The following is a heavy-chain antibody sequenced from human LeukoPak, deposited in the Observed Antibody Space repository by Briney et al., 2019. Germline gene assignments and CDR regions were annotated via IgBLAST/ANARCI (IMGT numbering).Heavy chain of an antibody. D-gene: IGHD5-18*01. CDR1: GGSFSGYY. CDR2: ITHTGNT. CDR3: ARFRGYSYGFDY. Sequence: ASETLSLTCAVYGGSFSGYYWSWIRQPPGKGLEWIGEITHTGNTKYNPSLKSRVSISVDTSKNQFSLKLSSVTAADTAVYYCARFRGYSYGFDYWGQGTLVTVSS. J-gene: IGHJ4*02. V-gene: IGHV4-34*01.